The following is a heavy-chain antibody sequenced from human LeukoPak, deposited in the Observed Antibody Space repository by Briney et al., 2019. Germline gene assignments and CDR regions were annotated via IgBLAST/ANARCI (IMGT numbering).Heavy chain of an antibody. CDR2: IKRDGSEI. V-gene: IGHV3-7*01. CDR1: GFTFSSYW. CDR3: ARDRGWFAMDV. D-gene: IGHD3-10*01. Sequence: PGGSLRLSCVASGFTFSSYWMNWVRQAPGKGLEWVANIKRDGSEIYYVDSVKGRFTISRDNAKNSLYLQMNSLRAEDTAVYPCARDRGWFAMDVWGQGTTVTVSS. J-gene: IGHJ6*02.